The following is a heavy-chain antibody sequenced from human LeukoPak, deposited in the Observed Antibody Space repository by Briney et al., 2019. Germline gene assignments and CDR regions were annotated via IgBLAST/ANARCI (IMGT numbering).Heavy chain of an antibody. CDR3: ARASYSYDINGWVPFDY. CDR1: GNSISSGDNY. V-gene: IGHV4-61*02. Sequence: SETLSLTCTVSGNSISSGDNYWSWIRQPAGEGLEWIGRIYTSGSTNYNPSLKSRVTISGDTSKNQFSLRLSSVTAADTAVYYCARASYSYDINGWVPFDYWGQGTLVTVSS. CDR2: IYTSGST. D-gene: IGHD3-22*01. J-gene: IGHJ4*02.